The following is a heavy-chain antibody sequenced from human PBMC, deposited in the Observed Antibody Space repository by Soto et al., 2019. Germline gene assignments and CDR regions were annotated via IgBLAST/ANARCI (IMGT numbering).Heavy chain of an antibody. V-gene: IGHV4-39*01. J-gene: IGHJ5*02. CDR1: GSSIICSSYD. CDR2: IYYSGST. D-gene: IGHD3-10*01. Sequence: SETRSLTCTVSGSSIICSSYDWGWIRQPPGKGLEWIGSIYYSGSTYYNPSLKSRVTISVDTSKNQFSLKLSSVTAADTAVYYCARHAPYQWFGEHQGSNWFDPWGQGTLVTVSS. CDR3: ARHAPYQWFGEHQGSNWFDP.